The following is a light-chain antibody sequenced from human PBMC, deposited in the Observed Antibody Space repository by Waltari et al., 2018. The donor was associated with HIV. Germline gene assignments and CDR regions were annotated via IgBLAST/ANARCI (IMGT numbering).Light chain of an antibody. Sequence: QSVLTQPPSVSAAPGQKVTISCSGSSSNFGNRFVSWYQHLPGAAPKLLIYDNNKRHSGISDRFSGSKSGTSATLAITGLQTGDEADYYCGTWDSSLGAGVFGGGTRLTVL. CDR2: DNN. CDR1: SSNFGNRF. J-gene: IGLJ3*02. V-gene: IGLV1-51*01. CDR3: GTWDSSLGAGV.